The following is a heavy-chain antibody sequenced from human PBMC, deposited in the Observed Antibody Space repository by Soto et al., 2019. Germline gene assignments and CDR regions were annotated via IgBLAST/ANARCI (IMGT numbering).Heavy chain of an antibody. D-gene: IGHD1-1*01. CDR2: IRGSGDRT. Sequence: PGGSLRLSCAASGFTFSSYAMSWVRQAPGKGLEWVSVIRGSGDRTYYADSVKGRFTISRDNFKNTLYMQMNTLRAEDTAVYYCAKQQGPGTPYYYAMDVWGQGTTVTVSS. CDR1: GFTFSSYA. CDR3: AKQQGPGTPYYYAMDV. J-gene: IGHJ6*02. V-gene: IGHV3-23*01.